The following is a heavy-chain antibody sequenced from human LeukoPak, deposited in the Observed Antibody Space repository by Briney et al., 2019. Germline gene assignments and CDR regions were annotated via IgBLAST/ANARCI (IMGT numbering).Heavy chain of an antibody. Sequence: PGGSLRLSCAASEFTFSGYSMNWVRQAPGKGLEWVSYISTSSSTIYYADSVKGRFTISRDNAKNSLYLQMNSLRAEDTAVYYCAAGSYSGDSSGYYGYWGQGTLVTVSS. CDR3: AAGSYSGDSSGYYGY. J-gene: IGHJ4*02. CDR2: ISTSSSTI. V-gene: IGHV3-48*04. CDR1: EFTFSGYS. D-gene: IGHD3-22*01.